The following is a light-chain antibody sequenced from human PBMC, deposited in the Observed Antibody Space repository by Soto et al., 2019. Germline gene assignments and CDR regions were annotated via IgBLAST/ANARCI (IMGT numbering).Light chain of an antibody. CDR2: DVS. V-gene: IGLV2-14*01. J-gene: IGLJ3*02. CDR1: SSDVGGYNY. CDR3: SSYTSYDTSV. Sequence: QSALTQPASVSGSPGQSITISCTGTSSDVGGYNYVSWYQQHPGKAPKLMIFDVSNRPSGVSNRFSGSKSGNTASLTISGLQAEDEADYYCSSYTSYDTSVFGGGTKVTVL.